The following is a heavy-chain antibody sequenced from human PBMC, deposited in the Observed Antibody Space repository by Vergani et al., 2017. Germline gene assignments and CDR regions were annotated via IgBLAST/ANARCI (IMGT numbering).Heavy chain of an antibody. CDR2: ISWNSGSI. V-gene: IGHV3-9*01. D-gene: IGHD3-10*01. CDR3: AKGVRGVMGNDAFDI. J-gene: IGHJ3*02. Sequence: EVQLVESGGGLIQPGGSLRLSCAASGFIVSDNYISWVRQAPGKGLEWVSGISWNSGSIGYADSVKGRFTISRDNAKNSLYLQMNSLRAEDTALYYCAKGVRGVMGNDAFDIWGQGTMVTVSS. CDR1: GFIVSDNY.